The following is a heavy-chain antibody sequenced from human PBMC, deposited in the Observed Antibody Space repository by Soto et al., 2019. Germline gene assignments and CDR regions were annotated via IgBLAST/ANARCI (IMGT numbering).Heavy chain of an antibody. J-gene: IGHJ3*02. D-gene: IGHD3-3*01. Sequence: PSETLSLTCTVSGGSVSSGSYYWSWIRQPPGKGLEWIGYIYYSGSTNYNPSLKSRVTISVDTSKNQFSLKLSSVTAADTAVYYCARGGLPLYYDFWSGYYTPRDAFDIWGQGTMVTVSS. CDR1: GGSVSSGSYY. CDR3: ARGGLPLYYDFWSGYYTPRDAFDI. V-gene: IGHV4-61*01. CDR2: IYYSGST.